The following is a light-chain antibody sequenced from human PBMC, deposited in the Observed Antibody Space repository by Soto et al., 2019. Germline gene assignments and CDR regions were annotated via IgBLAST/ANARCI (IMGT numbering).Light chain of an antibody. CDR2: KAS. V-gene: IGKV1-5*03. Sequence: DIQMTQSPSTLSEPLGDRLTMICRASQSISSWLAWYQQKRGKAPKLLISKASNLDSGVPSSFSGSGSGTEFNLTISSLQPEDFATYYCQQYNSFPWTFGQGTKVDIK. CDR3: QQYNSFPWT. J-gene: IGKJ1*01. CDR1: QSISSW.